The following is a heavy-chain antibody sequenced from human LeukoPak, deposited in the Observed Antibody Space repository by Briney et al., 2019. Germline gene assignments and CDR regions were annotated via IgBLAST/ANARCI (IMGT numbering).Heavy chain of an antibody. CDR1: GGSFSGYY. Sequence: SETLSLTCAVYGGSFSGYYWSWIRQPPGKGLEWIGEINHSGSTNYNPSLKSRVTISVDTSKNQFSLKLSSVTAADTAVYYCARDRAVVVPAATEYYYYYYGMDVWGQGTTVTVSS. D-gene: IGHD2-2*01. CDR2: INHSGST. J-gene: IGHJ6*02. CDR3: ARDRAVVVPAATEYYYYYYGMDV. V-gene: IGHV4-34*01.